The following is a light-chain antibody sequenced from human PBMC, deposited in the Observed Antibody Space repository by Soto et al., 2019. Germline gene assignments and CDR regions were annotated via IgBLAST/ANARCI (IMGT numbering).Light chain of an antibody. Sequence: DIPMTQSPSTLSASVGDRVTITCRASQSISSWLAWYQQKPGKAPKLLIYKASSLESGVPSRFSGSGSGTEFTLTISSLQPDDFATYYCQQYNSSPWTFGQGTKVEIK. CDR2: KAS. CDR1: QSISSW. J-gene: IGKJ1*01. CDR3: QQYNSSPWT. V-gene: IGKV1-5*03.